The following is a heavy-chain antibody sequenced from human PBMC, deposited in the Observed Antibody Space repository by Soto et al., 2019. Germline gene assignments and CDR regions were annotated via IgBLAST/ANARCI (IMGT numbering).Heavy chain of an antibody. Sequence: PGESLKISCKGSGYSFAGYWITRVRQMPGKGLEWMGRIDPSDSQTYYSPSFRGHVTISAAKSITTVFLQWSSLRASDTAMYYCARKDSGWYVDYWGQGTLVTVSS. CDR1: GYSFAGYW. D-gene: IGHD6-19*01. J-gene: IGHJ4*02. CDR3: ARKDSGWYVDY. V-gene: IGHV5-10-1*01. CDR2: IDPSDSQT.